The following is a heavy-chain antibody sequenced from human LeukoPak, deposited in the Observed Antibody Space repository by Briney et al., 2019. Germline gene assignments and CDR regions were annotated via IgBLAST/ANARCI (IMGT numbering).Heavy chain of an antibody. Sequence: SETLSLTCAVYGGSFSGYYWSWVRQPPEKGLEWIGEINHSGGTNYNPSLKSRVTISVDTSKNQFSLSLSSVTAADTAVYYCARSPPPGATAYGVVDSWGQGTLVTVSS. CDR2: INHSGGT. J-gene: IGHJ5*01. V-gene: IGHV4-34*01. D-gene: IGHD3-10*01. CDR3: ARSPPPGATAYGVVDS. CDR1: GGSFSGYY.